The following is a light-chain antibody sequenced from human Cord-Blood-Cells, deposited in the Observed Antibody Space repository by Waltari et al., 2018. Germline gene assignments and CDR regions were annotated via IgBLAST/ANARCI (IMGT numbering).Light chain of an antibody. J-gene: IGKJ1*01. V-gene: IGKV4-1*01. Sequence: DIVMTQSQDSLAVSLGERAPINCKSSQSVLYSSNNKNYLAWYQQKPGQPPKLLIYWASTRESGVPDRFSGSGSGTDFTLTISSLQAEDVAVYYCQQYYSTPQTFGQGTKVEIK. CDR2: WAS. CDR1: QSVLYSSNNKNY. CDR3: QQYYSTPQT.